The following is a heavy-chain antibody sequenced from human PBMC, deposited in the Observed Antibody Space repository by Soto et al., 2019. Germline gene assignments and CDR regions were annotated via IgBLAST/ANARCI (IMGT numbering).Heavy chain of an antibody. CDR3: VRGGNPYHYATSGPGTFDK. Sequence: QVQLQESGPGLVKPSQTLSLTCSVSGDSVSSGDSYGSWIRQPPGKALEWIGYTSFSGYTSYSPSLKSRVTISVDMSKSQFSLRLTSVTAADTAVYYCVRGGNPYHYATSGPGTFDKWGQGTLVSVSS. J-gene: IGHJ4*02. V-gene: IGHV4-30-4*01. D-gene: IGHD1-26*01. CDR2: TSFSGYT. CDR1: GDSVSSGDSY.